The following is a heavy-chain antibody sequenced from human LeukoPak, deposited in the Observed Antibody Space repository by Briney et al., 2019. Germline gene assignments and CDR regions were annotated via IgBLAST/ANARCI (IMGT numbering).Heavy chain of an antibody. CDR1: GYTFTVYY. V-gene: IGHV1-2*06. CDR3: ARGMNQAGTNH. D-gene: IGHD1-7*01. CDR2: INPNSGGT. J-gene: IGHJ4*02. Sequence: EASVTVSFTASGYTFTVYYMHWVRQAPGQGLEWMGRINPNSGGTNHAQKFQGRVTMTRDTSISTAYMELSRLRSDDTAVYYCARGMNQAGTNHWGQGTLVTVSS.